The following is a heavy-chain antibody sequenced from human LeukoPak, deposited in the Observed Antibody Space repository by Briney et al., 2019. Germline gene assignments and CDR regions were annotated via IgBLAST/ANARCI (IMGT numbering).Heavy chain of an antibody. CDR3: AREETYYYDSSGSPDAFDI. D-gene: IGHD3-22*01. J-gene: IGHJ3*02. CDR2: IYYSGST. V-gene: IGHV4-39*07. CDR1: GGSISSSSYY. Sequence: SETLSLTCTVSGGSISSSSYYWGWIRQPPGKGLEWIGSIYYSGSTYYNPSLKSRVTISVDTSKNQFSLKLSSVTAADTAVYYCAREETYYYDSSGSPDAFDIWGQGTLVTVSS.